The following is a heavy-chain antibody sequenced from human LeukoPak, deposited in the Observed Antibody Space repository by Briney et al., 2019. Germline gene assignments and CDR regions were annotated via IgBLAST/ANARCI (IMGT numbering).Heavy chain of an antibody. Sequence: PGGSLTLSCPGSGFTISSYALSWVRQAPGQGLEWVSVIGDSGDYTSYADSVRGRFTISRDNSRNTLYLQMISLRAKDTAVYYCAKDSSIGKYCTSGVCSPFDYWGQGTLVTVSS. CDR2: IGDSGDYT. V-gene: IGHV3-23*01. J-gene: IGHJ4*02. CDR1: GFTISSYA. CDR3: AKDSSIGKYCTSGVCSPFDY. D-gene: IGHD2-8*01.